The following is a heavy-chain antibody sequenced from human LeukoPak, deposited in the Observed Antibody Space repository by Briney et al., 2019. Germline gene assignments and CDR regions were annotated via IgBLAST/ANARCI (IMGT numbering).Heavy chain of an antibody. J-gene: IGHJ5*02. CDR1: GYTFTSYA. CDR2: INAGNGNT. CDR3: ARDSLKTGEDWFDP. D-gene: IGHD4-17*01. V-gene: IGHV1-3*01. Sequence: PGRSLRLSCVVSGYTFTSYAMHWVRQAPGQRLEWMGWINAGNGNTKYSQKFQGRVTITRDTSASTAYMELSSLRSEDTAVYYCARDSLKTGEDWFDPWGQGTLVTVSS.